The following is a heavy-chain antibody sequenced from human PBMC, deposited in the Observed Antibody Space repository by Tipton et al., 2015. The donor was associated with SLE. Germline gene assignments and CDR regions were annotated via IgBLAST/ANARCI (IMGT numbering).Heavy chain of an antibody. J-gene: IGHJ4*02. CDR3: ARYAIFFDY. CDR2: IYYSGST. V-gene: IGHV4-34*01. D-gene: IGHD3-9*01. CDR1: GGSFSGYY. Sequence: GLVKPSETLSLTCAVYGGSFSGYYWSWIRQPPGKGLEGIGSIYYSGSTYYNPSLKSRVTISVEPSKNQFSLKLSSVTAADTAVYYCARYAIFFDYWGQGTLVTVSS.